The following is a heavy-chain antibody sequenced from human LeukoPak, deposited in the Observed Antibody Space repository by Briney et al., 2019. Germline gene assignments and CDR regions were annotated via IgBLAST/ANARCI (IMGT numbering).Heavy chain of an antibody. CDR3: ARDVPGLDFGELWPYYYYYMDV. V-gene: IGHV4-4*07. CDR2: IYTSGST. CDR1: RGSISSYY. Sequence: SETLSLTCTVSRGSISSYYWSWIRQPAGKGLEWIGRIYTSGSTNYNPSLKSRVTMSVDTSKNQFSLKLSSVTAADTAVYYCARDVPGLDFGELWPYYYYYMDVWGKGTTVTVSS. D-gene: IGHD3-10*01. J-gene: IGHJ6*03.